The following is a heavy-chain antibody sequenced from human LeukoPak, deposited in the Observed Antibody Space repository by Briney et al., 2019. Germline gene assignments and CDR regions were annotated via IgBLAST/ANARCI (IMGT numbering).Heavy chain of an antibody. D-gene: IGHD1-26*01. Sequence: SETLSLTCTVSGGSISSGSYYWSWTRQPGGKGLEWIGRIYTSGSTNYNPSRKSRVTISVDTSKNQFSLNLRSVTAADTAVYYCAKEHRIKWDSPLTDDWGQRTLVTVSS. CDR2: IYTSGST. CDR3: AKEHRIKWDSPLTDD. J-gene: IGHJ4*02. V-gene: IGHV4-61*02. CDR1: GGSISSGSYY.